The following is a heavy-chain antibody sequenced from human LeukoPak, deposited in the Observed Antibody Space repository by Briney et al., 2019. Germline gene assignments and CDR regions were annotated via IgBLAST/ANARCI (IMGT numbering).Heavy chain of an antibody. J-gene: IGHJ6*02. CDR2: INSDGSST. D-gene: IGHD2-8*01. CDR3: ARGWSYGMDV. V-gene: IGHV3-74*01. CDR1: GFSFSSYW. Sequence: GGSLRLSRAASGFSFSSYWMHWVRQAPGKGLVWVSRINSDGSSTTYADSVKGRFTISRDNAKNTLYLQMNSLRAEDTAVYYCARGWSYGMDVWGQGTTITVSS.